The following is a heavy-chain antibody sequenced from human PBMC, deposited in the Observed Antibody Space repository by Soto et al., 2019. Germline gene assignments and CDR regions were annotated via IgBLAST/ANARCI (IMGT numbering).Heavy chain of an antibody. Sequence: QVQLVQSGAEVKKPGASVKVSCKASGYTFTAYAISWVRQAPGQGLEWMGWISAYNGDTNYAQMLEGRVTMTTDTSTSTAYMELRSLRSDDTAVYYCARDSTVTTLDYWGQGTLVTVSS. D-gene: IGHD4-17*01. CDR2: ISAYNGDT. V-gene: IGHV1-18*01. CDR1: GYTFTAYA. CDR3: ARDSTVTTLDY. J-gene: IGHJ4*02.